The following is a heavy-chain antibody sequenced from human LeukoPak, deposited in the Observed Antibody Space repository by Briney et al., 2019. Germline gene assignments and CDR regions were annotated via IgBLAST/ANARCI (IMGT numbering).Heavy chain of an antibody. CDR2: IYYSGST. D-gene: IGHD3-22*01. CDR1: GGSISSGGYY. J-gene: IGHJ4*02. V-gene: IGHV4-31*03. CDR3: ARPTFASFGSGYHY. Sequence: SETLSLTCTVSGGSISSGGYYWSWIRQHPGKGLEWIGYIYYSGSTYYNPSLKSRVTISVDTSKNQFSLKLTSVTAADTAVYYCARPTFASFGSGYHYWGQGTLVTVSS.